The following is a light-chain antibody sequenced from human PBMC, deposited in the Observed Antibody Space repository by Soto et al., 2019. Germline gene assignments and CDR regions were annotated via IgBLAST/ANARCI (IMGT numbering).Light chain of an antibody. CDR1: QGVRNA. CDR2: ATS. V-gene: IGKV1-6*01. J-gene: IGKJ4*01. Sequence: AIDLTQSPCTLSASAGDRVTISCRASQGVRNALAWYQQKPGKSPNLLIYATSSLQGGVPSRFSGSGSGTDFTLTISSLQPEDFATYYCLQDNSYPRTFGGGTKVDIK. CDR3: LQDNSYPRT.